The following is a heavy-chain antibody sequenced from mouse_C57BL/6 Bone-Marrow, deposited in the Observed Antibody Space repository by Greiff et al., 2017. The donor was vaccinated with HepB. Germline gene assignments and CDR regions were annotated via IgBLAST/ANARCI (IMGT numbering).Heavy chain of an antibody. CDR2: IYPGSGST. J-gene: IGHJ3*01. V-gene: IGHV1-55*01. D-gene: IGHD2-2*01. CDR3: AREGGMVTEAY. CDR1: GYTFTSYW. Sequence: QVHVKQSGAELVKPGASVKMSCKASGYTFTSYWITWVKQRPGQGLEWIGDIYPGSGSTNYNEKFKSKATLTVDTSSSTAYMQLSSLTSEDSAVYYCAREGGMVTEAYWGQGTLVTVSA.